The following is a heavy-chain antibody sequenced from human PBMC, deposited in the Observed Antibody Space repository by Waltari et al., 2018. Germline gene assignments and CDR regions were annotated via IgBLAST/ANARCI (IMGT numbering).Heavy chain of an antibody. CDR1: GYTFTGYY. CDR2: SNPNSGGT. J-gene: IGHJ4*02. CDR3: ARGVHHYDCWSGHHGFDY. D-gene: IGHD3-3*01. V-gene: IGHV1-2*04. Sequence: QVQLVQSGAEVKKPGASVKVSCKASGYTFTGYYMHWVRQAPGHGLEWMGGSNPNSGGTNYAQKFKGWVTMTSDTSISTAYMELSRLRSDDTAVYYCARGVHHYDCWSGHHGFDYWGQGTLVIVSS.